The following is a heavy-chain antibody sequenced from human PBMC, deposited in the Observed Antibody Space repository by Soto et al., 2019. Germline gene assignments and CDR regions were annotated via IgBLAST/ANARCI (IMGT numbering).Heavy chain of an antibody. CDR2: ISRSGTT. CDR3: ARGTYYADHDLPHDY. CDR1: GGSINNYY. Sequence: SETLSLTCSVSGGSINNYYWSWIRQAPGKRLEWIGCISRSGTTNHSPSLKGRITMFIDMSKNQISLKLSSATAADTAIYYCARGTYYADHDLPHDYWGQGTLVTVSS. V-gene: IGHV4-4*07. J-gene: IGHJ4*02. D-gene: IGHD3-3*01.